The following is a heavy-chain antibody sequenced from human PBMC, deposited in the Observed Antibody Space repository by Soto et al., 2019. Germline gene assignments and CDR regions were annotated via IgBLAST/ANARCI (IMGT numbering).Heavy chain of an antibody. Sequence: QVQLVQSGAEVKKPGSSVKVSCKASGGTFSSYTISWVRQAPGQGLEWMGRIIPILGIANYAQKFQGRVTXTADXSASTAYMXXXSLXXXXXXXXXXXXXXXGDCSSTSCASMFDYXXXGXXVTVSX. D-gene: IGHD2-2*01. CDR3: XXXXXGDCSSTSCASMFDY. J-gene: IGHJ4*02. V-gene: IGHV1-69*02. CDR2: IIPILGIA. CDR1: GGTFSSYT.